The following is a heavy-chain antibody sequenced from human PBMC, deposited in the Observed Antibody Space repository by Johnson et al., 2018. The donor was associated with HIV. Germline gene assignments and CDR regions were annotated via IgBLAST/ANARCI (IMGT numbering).Heavy chain of an antibody. J-gene: IGHJ3*02. D-gene: IGHD3-22*01. CDR2: VSYDGSNK. V-gene: IGHV3-30-3*01. CDR1: AFSFSGYA. Sequence: QVQLVESGGGVVQPGRSLRLSCTSAFSFSGYAMHWVRQAPGKGLEWVAVVSYDGSNKYYADSVQGRFTIHRDNSKNTLYLQMNRLRAEDTAVYYCAREGGTFYDSSGSLAFDIWGQGTMVAVSS. CDR3: AREGGTFYDSSGSLAFDI.